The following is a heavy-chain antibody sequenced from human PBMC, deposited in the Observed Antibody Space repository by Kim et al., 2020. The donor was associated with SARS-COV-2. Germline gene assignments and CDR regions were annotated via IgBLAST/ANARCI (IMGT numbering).Heavy chain of an antibody. D-gene: IGHD5-18*01. J-gene: IGHJ4*02. Sequence: GGSLRLSCAASGFTFSSYGMHWVRQAPGKGLEWVAVISYDGTNKYYADSVKGRFTISRDNSKNTLYLQMSSLRPEDTAVYYCAKGLIQLWISVGGYWGQGTLVTVSS. V-gene: IGHV3-30*18. CDR1: GFTFSSYG. CDR3: AKGLIQLWISVGGY. CDR2: ISYDGTNK.